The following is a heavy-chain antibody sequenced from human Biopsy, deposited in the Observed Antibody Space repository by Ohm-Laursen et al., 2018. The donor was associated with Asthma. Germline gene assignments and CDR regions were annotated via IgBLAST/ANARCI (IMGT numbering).Heavy chain of an antibody. D-gene: IGHD6-6*01. CDR2: IYYSGRT. Sequence: TLSLNCIVSGDAMSTSGSYWGWIRQSPGKGLEWIGSIYYSGRTYYNPSLESRVTISADTSKNHFSLKVTSVTAADTAVYYCARAVSSSSYWYFDLWGRGDLVTVSS. V-gene: IGHV4-39*02. CDR1: GDAMSTSGSY. CDR3: ARAVSSSSYWYFDL. J-gene: IGHJ2*01.